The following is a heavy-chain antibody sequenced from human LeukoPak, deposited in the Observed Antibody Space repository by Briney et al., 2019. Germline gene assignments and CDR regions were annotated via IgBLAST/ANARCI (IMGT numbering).Heavy chain of an antibody. CDR1: GGSISSYY. J-gene: IGHJ5*02. V-gene: IGHV4-59*01. Sequence: PSETLSLTCTVSGGSISSYYWSWIRQPAGKGLEWIGYIYYTGSTSYNPSLKSRVTMSLDASKNQFSLELNSVTPADTAVYYCARGGNYWPQWWFDPWGRGTLVSVSS. CDR3: ARGGNYWPQWWFDP. D-gene: IGHD1-26*01. CDR2: IYYTGST.